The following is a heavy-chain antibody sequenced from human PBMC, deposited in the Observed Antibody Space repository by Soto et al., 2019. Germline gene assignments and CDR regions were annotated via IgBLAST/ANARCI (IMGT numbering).Heavy chain of an antibody. CDR2: ISSSGSTI. D-gene: IGHD3-9*01. Sequence: EVQLVESGGGLVQPGGSLRLSCAASGFTFSSYEMNWVRQAPGKGLEWVSYISSSGSTIYYADSVKGRFTISRDNAKNSLYLQMNSLRAEDTAVYYCARGRPRDLLRYFDWPADWFDPWGQGTLVTVSS. CDR3: ARGRPRDLLRYFDWPADWFDP. V-gene: IGHV3-48*03. J-gene: IGHJ5*02. CDR1: GFTFSSYE.